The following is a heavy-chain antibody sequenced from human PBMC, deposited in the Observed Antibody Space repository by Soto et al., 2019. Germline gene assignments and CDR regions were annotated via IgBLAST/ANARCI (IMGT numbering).Heavy chain of an antibody. CDR3: AVAMVREILIFESSGMHV. Sequence: QVHLVQSGAEVKKPGSSVKVSCKTSGGSFNNYAVSWVRQAPGQGLEWMGGIIPNFDTPNYAQKFQDRVTIIADESTSTVYMELRSLRSNDTAVYYCAVAMVREILIFESSGMHVWGQGTIDIVSS. J-gene: IGHJ6*02. CDR1: GGSFNNYA. CDR2: IIPNFDTP. V-gene: IGHV1-69*01. D-gene: IGHD3-10*01.